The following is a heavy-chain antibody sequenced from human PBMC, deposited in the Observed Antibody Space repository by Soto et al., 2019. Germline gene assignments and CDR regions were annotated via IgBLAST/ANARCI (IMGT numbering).Heavy chain of an antibody. CDR1: GFTFDDYA. V-gene: IGHV3-9*01. D-gene: IGHD6-19*01. J-gene: IGHJ4*02. CDR2: ISWNSGSI. Sequence: EVQLVESGGGLVQPGRSLRLSCAASGFTFDDYAMHWVRQAPGKGLEWVSGISWNSGSIGYADSAKGRFTISRDNAKNSLYLQMNSLRAEDTALYYCAKDTRDGIAVAGILDYWGQGTLVTVSS. CDR3: AKDTRDGIAVAGILDY.